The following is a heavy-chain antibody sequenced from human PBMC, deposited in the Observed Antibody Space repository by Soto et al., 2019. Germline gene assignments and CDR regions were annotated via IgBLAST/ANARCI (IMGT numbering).Heavy chain of an antibody. D-gene: IGHD2-21*01. Sequence: TGGSLRLSCVASGFTFSSFEMNWVRQAPGKGLEWISYISSGGKTTYYADSVKGRFTISRDNAKNSLYLQMSSLRAEDAAVYYFPKNYLIYIDGGGAHNSWGRETLLTVS. CDR1: GFTFSSFE. CDR3: PKNYLIYIDGGGAHNS. J-gene: IGHJ5*02. CDR2: ISSGGKTT. V-gene: IGHV3-48*03.